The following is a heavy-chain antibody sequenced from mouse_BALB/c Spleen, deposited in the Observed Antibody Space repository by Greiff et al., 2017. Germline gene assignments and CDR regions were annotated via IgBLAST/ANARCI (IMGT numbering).Heavy chain of an antibody. CDR1: GFTFSSYT. V-gene: IGHV5-12-2*01. Sequence: EVKVVESGGGLVQPGGSLKLSCAASGFTFSSYTMSWVRQTPEKRLEWVAYISNGGGSTYYPDTVKGRFTISRDNAKNTLYLQMSSLKSEDTAMYYCARQMITTGWFAYWGQGTLVTVSA. D-gene: IGHD2-4*01. CDR2: ISNGGGST. CDR3: ARQMITTGWFAY. J-gene: IGHJ3*01.